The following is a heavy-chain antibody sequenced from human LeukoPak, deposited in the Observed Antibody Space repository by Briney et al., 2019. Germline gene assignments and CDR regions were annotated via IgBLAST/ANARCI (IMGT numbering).Heavy chain of an antibody. CDR1: GFTFGDYA. CDR2: IRSKAYGGTT. D-gene: IGHD4-17*01. CDR3: TRGPLCGDYRFDY. V-gene: IGHV3-49*04. J-gene: IGHJ4*02. Sequence: GGSLRLSCTASGFTFGDYAMSWVRQAPGKGLEWVGFIRSKAYGGTTEYAASVKGRFTISRDDSKSIAYLQMNSLKTEDTAVYYCTRGPLCGDYRFDYWGQGTLVTVSS.